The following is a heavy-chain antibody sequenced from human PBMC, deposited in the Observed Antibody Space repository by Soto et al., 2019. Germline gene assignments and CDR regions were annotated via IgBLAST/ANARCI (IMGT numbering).Heavy chain of an antibody. CDR3: ARTRITMIPFDY. D-gene: IGHD3-22*01. CDR1: GGSFSGYY. V-gene: IGHV4-34*01. J-gene: IGHJ4*02. CDR2: INHSGST. Sequence: SETLSLTCAVYGGSFSGYYWSWIRQPPGKGLEWIGEINHSGSTNYNPSLKSRVTISVDTSKNQFSLKLSSVTAADTAVYYCARTRITMIPFDYWGQGTLVTVSS.